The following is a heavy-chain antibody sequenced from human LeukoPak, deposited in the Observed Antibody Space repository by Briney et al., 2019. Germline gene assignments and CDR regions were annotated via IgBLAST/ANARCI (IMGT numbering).Heavy chain of an antibody. V-gene: IGHV1-8*03. Sequence: ASVKVSCKASGYTFSSDDINWVRQAPGQGPEWMGWMNPDSGRTDYAPKFQGRVSFTRNTSINAAYMELSLLTSEDTAVYYCARDKRGDAFDLWGQGTMVTVSS. J-gene: IGHJ3*01. CDR1: GYTFSSDD. CDR3: ARDKRGDAFDL. CDR2: MNPDSGRT.